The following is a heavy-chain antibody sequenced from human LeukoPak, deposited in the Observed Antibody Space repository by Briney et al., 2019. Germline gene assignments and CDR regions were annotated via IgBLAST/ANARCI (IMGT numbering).Heavy chain of an antibody. Sequence: SGPTLVNPTQTLTLTCTFSGFSLSTSGVGVGWIRQPPGKALEWLALIYWDDDKRYSPSLKSRLTITKDTSKNQVVLTVTNMDPVDAATYYCAHLLGYCSSTSCIGWFDPWGQGTLVTVSS. CDR2: IYWDDDK. V-gene: IGHV2-5*02. CDR1: GFSLSTSGVG. D-gene: IGHD2-2*01. J-gene: IGHJ5*02. CDR3: AHLLGYCSSTSCIGWFDP.